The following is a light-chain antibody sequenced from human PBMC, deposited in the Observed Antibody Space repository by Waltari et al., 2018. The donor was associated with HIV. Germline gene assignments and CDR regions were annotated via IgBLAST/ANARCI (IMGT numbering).Light chain of an antibody. V-gene: IGLV2-11*01. J-gene: IGLJ1*01. Sequence: QSALTQSRSVSGSPGQSITISCTGTSKDVGAYNYVSWYQQHPGRAPKLLIYDLNRRPSGVPDRFSGSKSGNTASRSISGLQAEDGADYYCCSSAGRDIFVFGTGTKVTVL. CDR2: DLN. CDR3: CSSAGRDIFV. CDR1: SKDVGAYNY.